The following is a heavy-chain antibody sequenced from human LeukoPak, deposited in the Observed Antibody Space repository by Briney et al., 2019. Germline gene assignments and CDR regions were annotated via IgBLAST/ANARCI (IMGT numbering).Heavy chain of an antibody. Sequence: SETLSLTCTVSGYSISSGYYWGWIRQPPGKGLEWVGSIHHSGTTYYNPSLKSRVTISLATSKNQFSLKLSSVTAADTAVYYCARDSYGSGSYNYWGQGTLVTVSS. CDR1: GYSISSGYY. CDR2: IHHSGTT. D-gene: IGHD3-10*01. J-gene: IGHJ4*02. CDR3: ARDSYGSGSYNY. V-gene: IGHV4-38-2*02.